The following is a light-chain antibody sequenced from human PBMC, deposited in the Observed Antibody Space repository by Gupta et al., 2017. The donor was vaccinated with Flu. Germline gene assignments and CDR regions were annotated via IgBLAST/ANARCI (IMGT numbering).Light chain of an antibody. Sequence: SVSRGERATLSCRASQSISTSLAWYKKQHGQTPRRPIYGAYRRATGIPARFSGSGYGSEFTLTISSRQSEEWAVYYCMQYHSGPQRAPWTFGQGTKVEIK. V-gene: IGKV3D-15*01. J-gene: IGKJ1*01. CDR3: MQYHSGPQRAPWT. CDR1: QSISTS. CDR2: GAY.